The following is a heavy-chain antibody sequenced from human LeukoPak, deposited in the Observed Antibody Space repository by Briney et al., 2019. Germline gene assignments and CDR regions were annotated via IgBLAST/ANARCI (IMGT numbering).Heavy chain of an antibody. Sequence: GASVKVSCKASGYTFTSYAMNWVRQTPGQGLEWMGWINTNTGNPTYAQGFTGRFVFSLDTSVSTAYLQISSLKAEDTAVYYCARPTTKYSYGKLGNWFDPWGQGTLVTVSS. CDR3: ARPTTKYSYGKLGNWFDP. CDR1: GYTFTSYA. J-gene: IGHJ5*02. CDR2: INTNTGNP. D-gene: IGHD5-18*01. V-gene: IGHV7-4-1*02.